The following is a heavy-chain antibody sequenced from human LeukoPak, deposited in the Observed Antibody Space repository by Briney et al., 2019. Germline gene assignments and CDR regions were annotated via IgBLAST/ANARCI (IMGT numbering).Heavy chain of an antibody. CDR3: AKDAAAVAGMTDPYYFDY. D-gene: IGHD6-19*01. Sequence: GGSLRLSCAASGFTFDDYAMHWVRQAPGKGLEWVSLISWDGGSTYYADSVKGRFTISRDNSKNSLYLQMNSLRAEDTALYYCAKDAAAVAGMTDPYYFDYWGQGTLVTVSS. J-gene: IGHJ4*02. V-gene: IGHV3-43D*03. CDR2: ISWDGGST. CDR1: GFTFDDYA.